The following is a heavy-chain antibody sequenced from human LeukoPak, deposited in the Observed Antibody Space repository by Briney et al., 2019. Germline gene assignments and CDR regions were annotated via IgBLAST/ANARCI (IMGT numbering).Heavy chain of an antibody. CDR3: ARDRAWNYFDY. V-gene: IGHV3-30*03. Sequence: GGSLRLSCAASGFTFSDYSFNWVRQAPGKGLEWVAIISNDGSRKYYAHSVEGRFTISRDNSKNTLYLQMDSLRAEDTAVYYCARDRAWNYFDYWGQGTLVTVSS. CDR1: GFTFSDYS. J-gene: IGHJ4*02. D-gene: IGHD3-3*01. CDR2: ISNDGSRK.